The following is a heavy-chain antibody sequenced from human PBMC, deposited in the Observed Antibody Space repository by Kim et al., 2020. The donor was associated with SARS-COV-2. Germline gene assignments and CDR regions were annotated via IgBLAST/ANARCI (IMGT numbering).Heavy chain of an antibody. Sequence: AQKLQGRVTMTTDTATSTAYMELRSLRSDDTAVYYCARGQAAAGDNWFDPWGQGTLVTVSS. J-gene: IGHJ5*02. D-gene: IGHD6-13*01. V-gene: IGHV1-18*01. CDR3: ARGQAAAGDNWFDP.